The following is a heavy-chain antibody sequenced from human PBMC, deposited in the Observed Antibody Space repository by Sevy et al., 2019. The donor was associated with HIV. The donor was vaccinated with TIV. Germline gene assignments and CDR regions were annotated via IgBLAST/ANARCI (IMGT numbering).Heavy chain of an antibody. CDR2: INESGIT. CDR3: ARSPPVLVVPGAPSWFDP. D-gene: IGHD2-2*01. J-gene: IGHJ5*02. Sequence: SETLSLTCTVHDGSLSGYYWNWIRQLPGKGLEWIEEINESGITYYNPSLKSRVTISVDTSKKQFSLKLNSVTAADTAVYFCARSPPVLVVPGAPSWFDPWGQGTLVTVSS. V-gene: IGHV4-34*01. CDR1: DGSLSGYY.